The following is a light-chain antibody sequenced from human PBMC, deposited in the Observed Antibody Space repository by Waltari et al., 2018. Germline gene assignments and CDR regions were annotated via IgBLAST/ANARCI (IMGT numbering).Light chain of an antibody. Sequence: QSALTQPASVSGSPGQSITISCPGTSSDVGGYDYVSWYQPHPGKAPKLMIYEVTYRPSGVSNRFSGSKSGNTASLTISGLQAEDEGDYHCTSYTSSSTWVFGRGTKLTVL. J-gene: IGLJ3*02. CDR2: EVT. CDR3: TSYTSSSTWV. CDR1: SSDVGGYDY. V-gene: IGLV2-14*01.